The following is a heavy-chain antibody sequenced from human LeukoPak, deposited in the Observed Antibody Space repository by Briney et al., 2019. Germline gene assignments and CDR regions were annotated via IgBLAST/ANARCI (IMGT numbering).Heavy chain of an antibody. CDR3: AKAIAAAGYYAFDI. D-gene: IGHD6-13*01. CDR1: GFTFSSYA. Sequence: PGGSLRLSCAASGFTFSSYAMSWVRQAPGKGLEWVSTISGNGSSSYYADSVKGRFTISRDNSKNMVYLQMNSLRAEDTAVYYCAKAIAAAGYYAFDIWGQGTMVTVSS. V-gene: IGHV3-23*01. CDR2: ISGNGSSS. J-gene: IGHJ3*02.